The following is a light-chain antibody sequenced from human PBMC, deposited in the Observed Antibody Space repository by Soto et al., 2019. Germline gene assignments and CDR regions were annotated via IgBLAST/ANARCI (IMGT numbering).Light chain of an antibody. CDR3: TSYTSNTTWV. CDR1: SSDVGRYNY. V-gene: IGLV2-14*01. Sequence: SALTQPAAVSGPPGQSITISCTGTSSDVGRYNYVSWYQQHPGKAPKLMIYEVRNRPSGVSNRFSASKSGNTASLTISGLQAEDEADYYCTSYTSNTTWVFGGGTKVTVL. CDR2: EVR. J-gene: IGLJ3*02.